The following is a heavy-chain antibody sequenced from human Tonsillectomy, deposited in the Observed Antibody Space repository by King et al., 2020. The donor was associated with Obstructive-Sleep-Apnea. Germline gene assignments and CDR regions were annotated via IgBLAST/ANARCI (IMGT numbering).Heavy chain of an antibody. CDR3: AGAGGSHFFDY. D-gene: IGHD1-26*01. CDR1: GFTFSSSA. J-gene: IGHJ4*02. Sequence: VQLVESGGGLVKPGGSLRLSCAASGFTFSSSAMNWVRQAPGRGLEWVSSISTSSSYISYADSVKGRFTVSRDNAKNSLCLQMNSLRDEDTAVYYCAGAGGSHFFDYWGQGTLVTVSS. V-gene: IGHV3-21*06. CDR2: ISTSSSYI.